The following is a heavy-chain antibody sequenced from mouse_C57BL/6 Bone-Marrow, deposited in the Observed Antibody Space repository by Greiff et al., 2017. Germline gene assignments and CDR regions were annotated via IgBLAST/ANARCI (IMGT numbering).Heavy chain of an antibody. J-gene: IGHJ4*01. CDR3: ARLRSSLYYYAMDY. D-gene: IGHD1-1*01. CDR2: INPNNGGT. CDR1: GYTFTDYN. V-gene: IGHV1-18*01. Sequence: EVQLQPSGPELVKPGASVKIPCKASGYTFTDYNMDWVKQSHGKSLEWIGDINPNNGGTIYNQKFKGKATLTVDKSSSTAYMELRSLTSEDTAVYYCARLRSSLYYYAMDYWGQGTSVTVSS.